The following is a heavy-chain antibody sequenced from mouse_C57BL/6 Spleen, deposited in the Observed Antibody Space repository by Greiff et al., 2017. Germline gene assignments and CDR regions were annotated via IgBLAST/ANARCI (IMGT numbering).Heavy chain of an antibody. V-gene: IGHV1-82*01. CDR1: GYAFSSSW. Sequence: QVQLQQSGPELVKPGASVKISCKASGYAFSSSWMNWVKQRPGKGLEWIGRIYPGDGDTNYNGKFKGKATLTADKSSSTAYMQLSSLASEDSAVYCCARSGVGYPDYWGQGTTLTVSS. CDR2: IYPGDGDT. D-gene: IGHD2-2*01. J-gene: IGHJ2*01. CDR3: ARSGVGYPDY.